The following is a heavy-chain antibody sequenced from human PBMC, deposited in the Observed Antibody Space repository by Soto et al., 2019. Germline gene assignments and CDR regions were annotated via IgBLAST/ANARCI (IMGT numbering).Heavy chain of an antibody. V-gene: IGHV3-23*01. D-gene: IGHD3-22*01. Sequence: GGSLRLSCAASGFRFSDYSMSWVRQVPGGGLEGVAVISADGHSTYFADSVKGRFTITRDNSKNTLYLQMNSLRAEDTAVYYCARTAYYYDSSGYYFDCWGQGTLVTVSS. CDR1: GFRFSDYS. J-gene: IGHJ4*02. CDR3: ARTAYYYDSSGYYFDC. CDR2: ISADGHST.